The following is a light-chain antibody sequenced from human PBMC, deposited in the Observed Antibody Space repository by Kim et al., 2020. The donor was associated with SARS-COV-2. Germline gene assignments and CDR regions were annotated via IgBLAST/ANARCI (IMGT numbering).Light chain of an antibody. CDR2: YDS. V-gene: IGLV3-21*04. CDR3: QVWDDSRDHHYV. J-gene: IGLJ1*01. Sequence: PGKTATIPCEGNNMGSKSVHWYRQKPGQAPVVVIYYDSDRPSGIPARFSGSNSRSTATLTISRVEAGDEADYYCQVWDDSRDHHYVFGAGTKVTVL. CDR1: NMGSKS.